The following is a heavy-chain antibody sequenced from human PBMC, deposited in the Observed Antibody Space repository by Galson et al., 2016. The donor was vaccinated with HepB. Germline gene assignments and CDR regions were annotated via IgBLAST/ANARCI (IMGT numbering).Heavy chain of an antibody. CDR1: GGSISSGGYY. CDR2: IYYSGGT. V-gene: IGHV4-31*03. J-gene: IGHJ6*02. CDR3: ARFSKYYHYYGLDV. D-gene: IGHD6-13*01. Sequence: TLSLTCTVSGGSISSGGYYWNWVRQHPGKGLEWIGYIYYSGGTYYNPSLKSRVNISSDTSTNQLSLKLTSVTAADTAVYYCARFSKYYHYYGLDVWGLGTTVTVSS.